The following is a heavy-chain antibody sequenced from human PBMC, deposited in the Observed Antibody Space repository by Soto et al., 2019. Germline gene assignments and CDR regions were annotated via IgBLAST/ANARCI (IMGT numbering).Heavy chain of an antibody. J-gene: IGHJ4*02. V-gene: IGHV1-69*02. CDR2: IIPILGIA. CDR1: GGTFSSYT. CDR3: ASGWEDSSGYYFDY. Sequence: QVQLVQSGAEVKKPGSSVKVSCKASGGTFSSYTISWVRQAPGQGLEWMGRIIPILGIANYAQKFQGRVTITADKATSTAHRELSSLRSEDTAVYYWASGWEDSSGYYFDYWGQGTLGTVSS. D-gene: IGHD3-22*01.